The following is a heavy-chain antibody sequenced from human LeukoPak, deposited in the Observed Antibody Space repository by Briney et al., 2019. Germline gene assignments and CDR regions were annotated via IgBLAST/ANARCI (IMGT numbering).Heavy chain of an antibody. CDR2: IYHSGST. J-gene: IGHJ5*02. D-gene: IGHD1-26*01. Sequence: PSETLSLTCAVSGGSISSSNWWSWVRQPPGKGLEWIGEIYHSGSTNYNPSLKSRVAISVDKSKNQFSLKLSSVTAADTAVYYCAIKRRVGANWFDPWGQGTLVTVSS. CDR1: GGSISSSNW. CDR3: AIKRRVGANWFDP. V-gene: IGHV4-4*02.